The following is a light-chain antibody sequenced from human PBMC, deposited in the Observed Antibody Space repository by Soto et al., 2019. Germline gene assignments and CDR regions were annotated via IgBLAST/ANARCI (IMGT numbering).Light chain of an antibody. V-gene: IGKV1-5*03. CDR2: TAS. Sequence: DIQMTQSPSTLSASVGGRVTITCRASQSISNWLAWYQQKPGKAPKLLIYTASDLESGVPSRFSGSGSGTEFTLTISSLQPDDFATYYCQQYNSAWTFGQGTKVDIK. CDR3: QQYNSAWT. J-gene: IGKJ1*01. CDR1: QSISNW.